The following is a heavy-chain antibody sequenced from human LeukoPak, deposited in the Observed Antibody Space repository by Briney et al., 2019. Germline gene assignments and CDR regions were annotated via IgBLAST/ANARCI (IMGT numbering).Heavy chain of an antibody. D-gene: IGHD6-13*01. CDR2: IYYSGST. CDR3: ARRFSYQAAAFDY. Sequence: SETLSLTCIVSGGSISGYYWSWIRQPPGKGLQWIGYIYYSGSTNYNPSLKSRVTISVDTSKNQFSLKVSPVTAADTAVYYCARRFSYQAAAFDYWGQGTLVTVSS. V-gene: IGHV4-59*01. CDR1: GGSISGYY. J-gene: IGHJ4*02.